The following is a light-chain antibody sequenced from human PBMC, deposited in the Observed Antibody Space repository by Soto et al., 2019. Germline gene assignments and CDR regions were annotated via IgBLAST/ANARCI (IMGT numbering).Light chain of an antibody. CDR1: QSISVY. Sequence: DIQMTQSPSSLSVSIGDRITITCRSSQSISVYLNWYQKKPGTPPKLLIYAASNLQSGVPSRFIGSGSGTDFTLTISSLQPEDFATYYCQQHQTYSTFGQGTKVEIK. J-gene: IGKJ1*01. V-gene: IGKV1-39*01. CDR2: AAS. CDR3: QQHQTYST.